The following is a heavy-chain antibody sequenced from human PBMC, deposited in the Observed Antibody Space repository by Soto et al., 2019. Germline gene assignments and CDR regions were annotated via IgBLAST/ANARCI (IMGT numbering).Heavy chain of an antibody. J-gene: IGHJ3*02. Sequence: QVQLVQSGAEVKKPGSSVKVSCKASGGTFSSYAISWVRQAPGQGLEWMGGIIPILGTANYAQKFQGRVTITADESTSTAYMELRSLRSEDTAVYYCARDLRYYYDSRGYRPYTPDAFDIWGQGTMVTVSS. CDR3: ARDLRYYYDSRGYRPYTPDAFDI. V-gene: IGHV1-69*01. D-gene: IGHD3-22*01. CDR2: IIPILGTA. CDR1: GGTFSSYA.